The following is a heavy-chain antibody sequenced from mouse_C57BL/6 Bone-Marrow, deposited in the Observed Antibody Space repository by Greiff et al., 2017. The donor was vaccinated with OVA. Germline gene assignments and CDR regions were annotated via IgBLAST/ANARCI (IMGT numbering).Heavy chain of an antibody. CDR3: ARQDYGSSYWYFDV. J-gene: IGHJ1*03. D-gene: IGHD1-1*01. V-gene: IGHV1-55*01. Sequence: VKLVESGAELVKPGASVKMSCKASGYTFTSYWITWVKQRPGQGLEWIGDIYPGSGSTNYNEKFKSKATLTVDTSSSTAYMQLSSLTSEDSAVYYCARQDYGSSYWYFDVWGTGTTVTVSS. CDR1: GYTFTSYW. CDR2: IYPGSGST.